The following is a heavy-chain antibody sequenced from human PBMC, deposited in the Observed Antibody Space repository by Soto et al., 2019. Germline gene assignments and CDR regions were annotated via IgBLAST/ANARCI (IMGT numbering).Heavy chain of an antibody. CDR1: GGTFSSYA. Sequence: ASVKVSCKASGGTFSSYAISWVRQAPGQGLEWMGGIIPIFGTANYAQKFQGRVTITADKSTSTAYMELSSLRSEDTAVYYCARDRYSGYDRATAIYYYYGMDVWGQGTTVTVS. D-gene: IGHD5-12*01. J-gene: IGHJ6*02. V-gene: IGHV1-69*06. CDR3: ARDRYSGYDRATAIYYYYGMDV. CDR2: IIPIFGTA.